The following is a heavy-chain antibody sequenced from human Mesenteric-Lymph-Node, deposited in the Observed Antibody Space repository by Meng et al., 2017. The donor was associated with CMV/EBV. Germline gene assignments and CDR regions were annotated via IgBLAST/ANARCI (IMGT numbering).Heavy chain of an antibody. J-gene: IGHJ4*02. V-gene: IGHV1-18*01. Sequence: CKASGYNFTSYGISWVRQAPGQGLEWMGWISAYNGNTNYAQKLQGRVTMTTDTSTSTAYMELRSLRSDDTAVYYCAREKSYGDYVHYWGQGTLVTVSS. CDR1: GYNFTSYG. D-gene: IGHD4-17*01. CDR2: ISAYNGNT. CDR3: AREKSYGDYVHY.